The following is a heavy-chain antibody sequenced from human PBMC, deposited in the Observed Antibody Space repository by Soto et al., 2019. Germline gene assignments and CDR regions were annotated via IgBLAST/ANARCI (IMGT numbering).Heavy chain of an antibody. V-gene: IGHV4-39*01. D-gene: IGHD6-13*01. J-gene: IGHJ4*02. CDR2: IYYSGST. CDR1: GGSISSSSYY. Sequence: SETLSLTCTVSGGSISSSSYYWGWIRQPPGKGLEWIGSIYYSGSTYYNQSLKSRVTISVDTSKNQFSLKLSSVTAADTAVYYCAREYSSSWYIGWYFDYWGQGTLVTVSS. CDR3: AREYSSSWYIGWYFDY.